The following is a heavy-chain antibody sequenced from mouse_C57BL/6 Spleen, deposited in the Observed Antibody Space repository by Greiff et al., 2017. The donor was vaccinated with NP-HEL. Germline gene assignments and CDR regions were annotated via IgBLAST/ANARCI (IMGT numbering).Heavy chain of an antibody. CDR3: TKGVDSSGYAWFAY. CDR2: IYPGNSDT. V-gene: IGHV1-5*01. J-gene: IGHJ3*01. CDR1: GYTFTSYW. D-gene: IGHD3-2*02. Sequence: EVQLQESGTVLARPGASVKMSCKTSGYTFTSYWMHWVKQRPGQGLEWIGAIYPGNSDTSYNQKFKGKAKLTAVTSASTAYMELSSLTNEDSAVYYCTKGVDSSGYAWFAYWGQGTLVTVSA.